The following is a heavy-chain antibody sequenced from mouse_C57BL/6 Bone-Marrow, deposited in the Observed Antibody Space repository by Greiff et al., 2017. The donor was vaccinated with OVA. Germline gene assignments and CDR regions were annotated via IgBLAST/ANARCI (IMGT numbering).Heavy chain of an antibody. D-gene: IGHD1-1*01. J-gene: IGHJ2*01. CDR1: GYTFTNYW. CDR2: IYPGGGYT. Sequence: QVQLQQSGAELVRPGTSVKMSCKASGYTFTNYWIGWAKQRPGHGLEWIGDIYPGGGYTNYNEKFKGKATLTADKSSSTACMQFSSLTSEDSAIYYGARWYYGSSHYFDYWGQGTTLTVSS. V-gene: IGHV1-63*01. CDR3: ARWYYGSSHYFDY.